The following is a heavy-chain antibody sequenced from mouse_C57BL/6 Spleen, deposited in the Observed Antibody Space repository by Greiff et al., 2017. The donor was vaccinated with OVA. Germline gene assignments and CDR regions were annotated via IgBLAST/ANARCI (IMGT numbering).Heavy chain of an antibody. J-gene: IGHJ2*01. CDR1: GYAFSSSW. CDR2: IYPGDGDT. CDR3: ARGNYLDY. Sequence: VKVVESGPELVKPGASVKISCKASGYAFSSSWMNWVKQRPGKGLEWIGRIYPGDGDTNYNGKFKGKATLTADKSSSTAYMQLSSLTSEDSAVYFCARGNYLDYWGQGTTLTVSS. V-gene: IGHV1-82*01.